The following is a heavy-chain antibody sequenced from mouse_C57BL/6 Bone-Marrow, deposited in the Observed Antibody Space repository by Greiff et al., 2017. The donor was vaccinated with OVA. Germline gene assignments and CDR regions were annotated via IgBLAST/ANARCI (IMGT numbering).Heavy chain of an antibody. CDR3: TTGLRREDGMDY. CDR2: IDPENGDT. V-gene: IGHV14-4*01. CDR1: GFNIKDDY. D-gene: IGHD2-4*01. J-gene: IGHJ4*01. Sequence: EVQRVESGAELVRPGASVKLSCTASGFNIKDDYMHWVKQRPEQGLEWIGWIDPENGDTEYASKFQGKATITADTSSNTAYLQLSSLTSEDTAVYYCTTGLRREDGMDYWGQGTSVTVSS.